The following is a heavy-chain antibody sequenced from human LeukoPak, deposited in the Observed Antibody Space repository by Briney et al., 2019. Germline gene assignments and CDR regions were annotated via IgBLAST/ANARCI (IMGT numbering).Heavy chain of an antibody. CDR1: GFTFSTYW. D-gene: IGHD6-13*01. J-gene: IGHJ4*02. CDR3: ARDSAGNDY. Sequence: GGSLRLSCAASGFTFSTYWMSWVRQAPGKGREWVANIKQDGSEKYYVDSVKGRSTISRDNAKNSLYLQMNSLRAEDTAMYYCARDSAGNDYWGQGTLVTVSS. V-gene: IGHV3-7*01. CDR2: IKQDGSEK.